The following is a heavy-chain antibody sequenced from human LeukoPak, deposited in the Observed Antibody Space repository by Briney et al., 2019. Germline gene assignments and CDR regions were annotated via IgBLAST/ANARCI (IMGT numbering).Heavy chain of an antibody. CDR2: IKDDGSMT. Sequence: PGGSLRLSCAASGFTFSNYWMHWVRQVPGKGLVWVSRIKDDGSMTDYADSVKGRFTISRDNDKNTPYLRMDSLRAEDTAVYFCAKSRSGSANWALQIFDNWGQGTLVTVSS. J-gene: IGHJ4*02. CDR3: AKSRSGSANWALQIFDN. CDR1: GFTFSNYW. D-gene: IGHD1-1*01. V-gene: IGHV3-74*01.